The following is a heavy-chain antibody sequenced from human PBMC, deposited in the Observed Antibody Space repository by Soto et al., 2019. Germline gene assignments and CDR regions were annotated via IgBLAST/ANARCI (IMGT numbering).Heavy chain of an antibody. CDR1: GFSISDKF. D-gene: IGHD3-16*01. CDR3: ARDSGYSSAYWEHYFDY. J-gene: IGHJ4*02. CDR2: ISSGGDP. V-gene: IGHV3-53*01. Sequence: PGGSLRLSCATSGFSISDKFMSWVRQAPGKGLEWISVISSGGDPSYADSVKGRFTISRDITKNTLFLQMTSLRADDTAVYFCARDSGYSSAYWEHYFDYWGQGTLVTVSS.